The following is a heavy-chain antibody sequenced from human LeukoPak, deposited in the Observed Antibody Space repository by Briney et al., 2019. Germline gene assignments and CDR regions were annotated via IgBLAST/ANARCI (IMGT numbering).Heavy chain of an antibody. Sequence: GGSLRLSCAASGFTFSSYAMSRVRQAPGKGLEWVSAISGSGGSTYYADSVKGRFTISRDNAKNTLYLQMNSLRAEDTAVYYCARVGYCSSTSCFHYYMDVWGKGTTVTVSS. CDR2: ISGSGGST. CDR3: ARVGYCSSTSCFHYYMDV. J-gene: IGHJ6*03. D-gene: IGHD2-2*01. V-gene: IGHV3-23*01. CDR1: GFTFSSYA.